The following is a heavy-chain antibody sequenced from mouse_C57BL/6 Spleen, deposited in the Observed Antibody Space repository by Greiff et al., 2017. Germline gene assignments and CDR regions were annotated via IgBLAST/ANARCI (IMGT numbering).Heavy chain of an antibody. D-gene: IGHD2-3*01. V-gene: IGHV1-82*01. CDR1: GYAFSSSW. J-gene: IGHJ3*01. Sequence: QVQLQQSGPELVKPGASVKISCKASGYAFSSSWMNWVKQRPGKGLEWIGRIYPGDGDTNYNGKFKGKATLTADKSSSTAYMQLSSLTSEDSAVYFCAREGYDGYIAYWGQGTLVTVSA. CDR2: IYPGDGDT. CDR3: AREGYDGYIAY.